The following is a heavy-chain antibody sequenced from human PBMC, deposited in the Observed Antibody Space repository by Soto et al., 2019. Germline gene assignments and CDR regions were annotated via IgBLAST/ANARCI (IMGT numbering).Heavy chain of an antibody. V-gene: IGHV3-30-3*01. Sequence: VGSLRLSCAASGFTFSSYAMHWVRQAPGKGLEWVAVTSYDGSSRYYADSVKGRFTISRDNSKNTLFLQMNSLRPDDTAVYYCARPGKWLQSHVDYWGPGTLVTV. CDR1: GFTFSSYA. CDR2: TSYDGSSR. D-gene: IGHD6-19*01. CDR3: ARPGKWLQSHVDY. J-gene: IGHJ4*02.